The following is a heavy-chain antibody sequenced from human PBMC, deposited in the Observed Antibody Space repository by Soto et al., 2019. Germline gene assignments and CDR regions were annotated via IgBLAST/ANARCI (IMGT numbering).Heavy chain of an antibody. CDR3: ARTHSGSYYSVFNY. Sequence: SETLSLTCVVSNFSISSGYYWGWIRQSPGKGLEWIASIYRSGTTSYNPSLKSRVTISVDPSKNQFSLMLTAVTAADTAVYYCARTHSGSYYSVFNYWGRGSLVTV. V-gene: IGHV4-38-2*01. J-gene: IGHJ4*02. CDR1: NFSISSGYY. D-gene: IGHD1-26*01. CDR2: IYRSGTT.